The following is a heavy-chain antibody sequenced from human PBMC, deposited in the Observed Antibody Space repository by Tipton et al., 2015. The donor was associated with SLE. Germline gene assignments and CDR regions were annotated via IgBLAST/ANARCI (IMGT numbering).Heavy chain of an antibody. D-gene: IGHD6-13*01. CDR3: AKEYSSSWSPFDY. Sequence: GSLRLSCAASGFTFDDYTMHWVRQAPGKGLEWVSLISWDGGSTYYADSVKGRFTISRDNSKNSLYLQMNSLRTEDTALYYCAKEYSSSWSPFDYWGQGTLVTVSS. V-gene: IGHV3-43*01. CDR1: GFTFDDYT. CDR2: ISWDGGST. J-gene: IGHJ4*02.